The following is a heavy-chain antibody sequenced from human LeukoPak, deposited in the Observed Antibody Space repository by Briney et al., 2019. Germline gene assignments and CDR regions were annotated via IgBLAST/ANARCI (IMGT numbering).Heavy chain of an antibody. Sequence: EGSLRHSCAGSGFTFSSYWIHGVRQAPGKGLVWVSRINSDGSSTSYADSVKGRFTISRDNAKNTLYLQMNSLRAEDTAVYYGASNTVREYYYYMDVWGKGTTVTISS. V-gene: IGHV3-74*01. CDR3: ASNTVREYYYYMDV. CDR2: INSDGSST. CDR1: GFTFSSYW. D-gene: IGHD3-10*01. J-gene: IGHJ6*03.